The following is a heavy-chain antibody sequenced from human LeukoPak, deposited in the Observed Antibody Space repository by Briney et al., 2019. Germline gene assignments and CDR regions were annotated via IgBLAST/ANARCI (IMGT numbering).Heavy chain of an antibody. V-gene: IGHV4-34*01. CDR3: ARGPAQWLVRNYYYYMDV. CDR1: GGSISSYY. CDR2: INHSGST. D-gene: IGHD6-19*01. Sequence: SETLSLTCTVSGGSISSYYWSWIRQPPGKGLEWIGEINHSGSTNYNPSLKSRVTISVDTSKNQFSLKLSSVTAADTAVYYCARGPAQWLVRNYYYYMDVWGKGTTVTVSS. J-gene: IGHJ6*03.